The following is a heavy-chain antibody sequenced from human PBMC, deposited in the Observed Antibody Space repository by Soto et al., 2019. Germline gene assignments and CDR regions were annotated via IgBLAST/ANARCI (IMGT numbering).Heavy chain of an antibody. Sequence: SETLSLTGTVSFDSITTYYWIWIRQPAGKGLEWIGRIDTSGNTNYNPSLKSRVTMSVDTSKKQFSLKLTSVTAADTAVYYCARYSNNWFQTEGMDVWGQGTTVTVSS. CDR3: ARYSNNWFQTEGMDV. D-gene: IGHD6-13*01. CDR2: IDTSGNT. V-gene: IGHV4-4*07. CDR1: FDSITTYY. J-gene: IGHJ6*02.